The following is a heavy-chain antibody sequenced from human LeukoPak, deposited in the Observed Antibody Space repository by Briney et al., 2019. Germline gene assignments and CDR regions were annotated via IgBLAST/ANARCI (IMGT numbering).Heavy chain of an antibody. CDR3: AKDKNVVVVAATGGLDY. J-gene: IGHJ4*02. CDR1: GFTFSSYE. V-gene: IGHV3-23*01. CDR2: ISGSGGST. D-gene: IGHD2-15*01. Sequence: GGSLRLSCAASGFTFSSYEMSWVRQAPGKGLEWVSAISGSGGSTYYADSVKGRFTISRDNSKNTLYLQMNSLRAEDTAVYYCAKDKNVVVVAATGGLDYWGQGTLVTVSS.